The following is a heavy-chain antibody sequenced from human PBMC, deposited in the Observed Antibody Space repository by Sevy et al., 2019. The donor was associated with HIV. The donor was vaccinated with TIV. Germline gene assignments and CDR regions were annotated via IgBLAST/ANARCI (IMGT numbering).Heavy chain of an antibody. V-gene: IGHV4-30-4*01. Sequence: SETLSLTCTVSGGSISSGDYYWSWIRQPPGKGLEWIGYIYYSGSTYYNPSLKRPVTISIDTSKNQFSLKLSSVTAADTAVYYCARIPIYSSSSDGEYYFDYWGQGTLVTVSS. J-gene: IGHJ4*02. D-gene: IGHD6-6*01. CDR3: ARIPIYSSSSDGEYYFDY. CDR2: IYYSGST. CDR1: GGSISSGDYY.